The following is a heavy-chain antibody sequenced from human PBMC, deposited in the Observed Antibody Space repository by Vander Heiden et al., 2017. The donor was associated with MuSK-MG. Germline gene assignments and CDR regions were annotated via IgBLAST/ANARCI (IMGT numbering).Heavy chain of an antibody. V-gene: IGHV4-39*01. Sequence: QLQLQESGPGLVKPSETLSLTCTVSGRSISSRGYYWGWSRQPPGKGLEWIGSIYYSGSTYYNPSLKSRVTISVDTSKNQFSLKLSSVTAADTAVYYCARNAVIISSGWYYFDYWGQGTLVTVSS. CDR2: IYYSGST. CDR3: ARNAVIISSGWYYFDY. D-gene: IGHD6-19*01. CDR1: GRSISSRGYY. J-gene: IGHJ4*02.